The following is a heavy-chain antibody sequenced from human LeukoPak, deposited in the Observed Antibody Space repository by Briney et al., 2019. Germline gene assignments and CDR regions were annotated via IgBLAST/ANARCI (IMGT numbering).Heavy chain of an antibody. CDR3: ARYSSGWNEYLDY. Sequence: SETLSLTCTVSGGSISSYYWSWIRQPPGKGLEWLGYIYYSGSTKYNPSLKSRVTISVDTSKNQFSLKLSSVTAADTAVYYCARYSSGWNEYLDYWGQGTLVTVSS. CDR2: IYYSGST. V-gene: IGHV4-59*08. CDR1: GGSISSYY. D-gene: IGHD6-19*01. J-gene: IGHJ4*02.